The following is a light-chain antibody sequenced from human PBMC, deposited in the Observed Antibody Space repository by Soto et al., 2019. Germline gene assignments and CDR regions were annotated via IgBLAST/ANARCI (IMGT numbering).Light chain of an antibody. CDR3: QQYGSSPFT. J-gene: IGKJ3*01. CDR1: QSVSSSY. Sequence: ESVLTQSPGTLSMSPGERATLSCRASQSVSSSYSAWYQQKPGQAPRLLIYGASRRATGIPDRLSGSGSGTDFTLTISRLEPEDFAVYYCQQYGSSPFTFGPGTKVDIK. CDR2: GAS. V-gene: IGKV3-20*01.